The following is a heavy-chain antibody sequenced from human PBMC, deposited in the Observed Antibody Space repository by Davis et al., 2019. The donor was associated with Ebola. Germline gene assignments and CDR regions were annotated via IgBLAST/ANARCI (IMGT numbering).Heavy chain of an antibody. CDR1: GGSISSSPYY. V-gene: IGHV4-61*05. D-gene: IGHD1-1*01. CDR3: ARAQFPTTSDH. Sequence: MPSETLSLTCTVSGGSISSSPYYWGWIRQPPRKGLEWIGYIYYSGSTNYNPSLKSRVTISVDTSKNQFSLKLSSVTAADTAVYYCARAQFPTTSDHWGQGTLVTVSS. CDR2: IYYSGST. J-gene: IGHJ4*02.